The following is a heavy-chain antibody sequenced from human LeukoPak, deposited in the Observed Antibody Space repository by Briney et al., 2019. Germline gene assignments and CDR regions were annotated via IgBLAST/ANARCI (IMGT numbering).Heavy chain of an antibody. CDR1: GGTFSSYA. CDR3: ARGGNSYSLYFDY. D-gene: IGHD4-23*01. V-gene: IGHV1-69*13. CDR2: IIPIFGTA. Sequence: SVKVSCKASGGTFSSYAISWVRQAPGQGLEWMGGIIPIFGTANCAQKFQGRVTITADESTGTAYMELSSLRSEDTAVYYCARGGNSYSLYFDYWGQGTLVTVSS. J-gene: IGHJ4*02.